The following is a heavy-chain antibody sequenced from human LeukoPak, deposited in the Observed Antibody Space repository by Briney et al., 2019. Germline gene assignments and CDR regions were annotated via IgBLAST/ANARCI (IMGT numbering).Heavy chain of an antibody. J-gene: IGHJ6*02. CDR1: GYTFTSYD. D-gene: IGHD6-13*01. CDR3: ARGGGYSSSWSYYYCGMDV. V-gene: IGHV1-8*01. Sequence: ASVKVSCKASGYTFTSYDINWVRQATGQGLEWMGWMNPNSGNTGYAQKFQGRVTMTRNTSISTAYMELSSLRSEDTAVYYCARGGGYSSSWSYYYCGMDVWGQGTTVTVSS. CDR2: MNPNSGNT.